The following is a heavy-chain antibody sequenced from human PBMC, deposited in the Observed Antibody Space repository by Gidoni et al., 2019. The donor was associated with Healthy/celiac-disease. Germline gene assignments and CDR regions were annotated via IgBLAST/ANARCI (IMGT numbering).Heavy chain of an antibody. J-gene: IGHJ2*01. Sequence: QVQLQESGPGLVKPSQTLSLTCTVSGGSISSGDYYWRWIRQPPGKGLEWIGYIYYSGSTYYNPSLKSRVTISVDTSKNQFSLKLSSVTAADTAVYYCATLPRSPDYSWRLDINWYFDLWGRGTLVTVSS. CDR2: IYYSGST. CDR1: GGSISSGDYY. D-gene: IGHD2-15*01. V-gene: IGHV4-30-4*01. CDR3: ATLPRSPDYSWRLDINWYFDL.